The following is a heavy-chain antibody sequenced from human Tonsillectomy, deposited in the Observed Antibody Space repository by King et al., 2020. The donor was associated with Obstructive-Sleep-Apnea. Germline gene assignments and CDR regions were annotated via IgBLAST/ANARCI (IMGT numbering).Heavy chain of an antibody. CDR3: AGAGRAAAWFDY. CDR2: LYSGGST. CDR1: GFTASINY. D-gene: IGHD6-13*01. Sequence: VQLVESGGGLVQPGGSLRLSCAASGFTASINYMSWVRQAPGKGLEWVAVLYSGGSTNYADSVKGRFTISRDNSKNTLHLQMNSLGAADTAVYYCAGAGRAAAWFDYWGQGTLLTVSS. V-gene: IGHV3-66*01. J-gene: IGHJ4*02.